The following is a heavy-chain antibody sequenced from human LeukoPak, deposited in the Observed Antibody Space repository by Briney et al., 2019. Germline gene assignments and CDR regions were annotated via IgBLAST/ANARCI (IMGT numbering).Heavy chain of an antibody. D-gene: IGHD2-15*01. CDR1: GYTFTSYD. CDR3: ARGAPGSYCSGGSCPYFDY. CDR2: VNPNSGHT. J-gene: IGHJ4*02. V-gene: IGHV1-8*01. Sequence: ASVKVSCKPSGYTFTSYDVNWVRQATGQGLEWMGWVNPNSGHTGYAQEFQGRVTMTTNTSISTAYMELSSLGSEDTAVYYCARGAPGSYCSGGSCPYFDYWGQGTLVSVSS.